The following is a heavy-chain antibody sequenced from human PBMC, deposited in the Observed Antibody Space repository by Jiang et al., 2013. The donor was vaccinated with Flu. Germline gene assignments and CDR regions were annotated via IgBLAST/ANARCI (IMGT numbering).Heavy chain of an antibody. CDR1: GYTFTNND. CDR3: ARGGWSAANWFDP. J-gene: IGHJ5*02. CDR2: VNPLFXNA. Sequence: GAEVKKPGASVKVSCKASGYTFTNNDVHWVRQAPGRGLEWMGWVNPLFXNAGYAPKFRDRVTMTSINSITTAYMELRGLTYEDTAVYYCARGGWSAANWFDPWGQGTQVTVSS. D-gene: IGHD3-3*01. V-gene: IGHV1-8*01.